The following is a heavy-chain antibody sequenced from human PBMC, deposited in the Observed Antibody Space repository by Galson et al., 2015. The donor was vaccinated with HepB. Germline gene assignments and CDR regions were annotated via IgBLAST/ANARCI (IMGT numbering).Heavy chain of an antibody. CDR3: AREGISGSPNDRYYYYYYMDV. J-gene: IGHJ6*03. V-gene: IGHV1-69*13. Sequence: SVKVSCKASGGTFSSYAISWVRQAPGQGLEWMGGIIPIFGTANYAQKFQGRVTITADESTSTAYMELSSLRSEDTAAYYCAREGISGSPNDRYYYYYYMDVWGKGTTVTVSS. D-gene: IGHD1-26*01. CDR1: GGTFSSYA. CDR2: IIPIFGTA.